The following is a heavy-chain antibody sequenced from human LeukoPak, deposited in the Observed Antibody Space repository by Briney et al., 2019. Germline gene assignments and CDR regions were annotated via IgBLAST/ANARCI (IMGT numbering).Heavy chain of an antibody. CDR2: IYYSGST. CDR3: AAIVVVPAASAFDI. D-gene: IGHD2-2*01. Sequence: GSLRLSCAASGFTFSSYAMSWVRQLPGKGLEWIGSIYYSGSTYYNPSLKSRVTISVDTSKNQFSLKLSSVTAADTAVYYCAAIVVVPAASAFDIWGQGTMVTVSS. J-gene: IGHJ3*02. CDR1: GFTFSSYA. V-gene: IGHV4-59*05.